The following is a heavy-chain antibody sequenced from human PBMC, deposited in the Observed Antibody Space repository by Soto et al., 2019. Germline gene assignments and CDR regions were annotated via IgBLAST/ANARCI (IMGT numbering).Heavy chain of an antibody. CDR3: AGGYYYGSGSYYPYYYYGMDV. Sequence: SVKVSCKASGGTFSSYAISWVRQAPGQGLEWMGGIIPIFGTANYAQKFQGRVTITADESTSTAYMELSSLRSEDTAVYYCAGGYYYGSGSYYPYYYYGMDVWGQGTTVTVSS. V-gene: IGHV1-69*13. J-gene: IGHJ6*02. CDR1: GGTFSSYA. D-gene: IGHD3-10*01. CDR2: IIPIFGTA.